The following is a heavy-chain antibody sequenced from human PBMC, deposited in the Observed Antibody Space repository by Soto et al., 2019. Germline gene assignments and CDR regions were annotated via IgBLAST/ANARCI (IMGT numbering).Heavy chain of an antibody. D-gene: IGHD3-3*01. V-gene: IGHV3-23*01. J-gene: IGHJ4*02. Sequence: EVQLLESGGGLVQPGGSLTLSCTASGIIFSTFAMSWVRQAPGKGLEWVSGITGSGGSTNYADSVKGRFTISRDNSKNSLYLQMNSLRDEDTAVYYCARERPIFYWGQGILVTVSS. CDR1: GIIFSTFA. CDR2: ITGSGGST. CDR3: ARERPIFY.